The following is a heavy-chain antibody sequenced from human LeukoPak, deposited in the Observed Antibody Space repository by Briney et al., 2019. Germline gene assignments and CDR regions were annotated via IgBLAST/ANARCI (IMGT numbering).Heavy chain of an antibody. CDR1: GFTFSSYW. D-gene: IGHD3-10*02. J-gene: IGHJ6*04. CDR3: AELGITMIGGV. Sequence: GGSLRLSCAASGFTFSSYWMSWVRQAPGKGLEWVSYISSSGSTIYYADSVKGRFTISRDNAKNSLYLQMNSLRAEDTAIYYCAELGITMIGGVWGKGTTVTISS. V-gene: IGHV3-48*04. CDR2: ISSSGSTI.